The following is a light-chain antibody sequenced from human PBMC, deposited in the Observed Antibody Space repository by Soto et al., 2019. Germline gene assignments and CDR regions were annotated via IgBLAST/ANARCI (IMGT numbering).Light chain of an antibody. CDR2: DVF. CDR1: SSDVGGYDY. V-gene: IGLV2-11*01. J-gene: IGLJ2*01. CDR3: CSYAGGYTFGA. Sequence: QSALTQPRSVSGSPGQSVTISCTGTSSDVGGYDYVSWYQQQPGKAPKLMIYDVFKRPSGVPDRFSGSKSGNTASLTISGLQPDDEADYYCCSYAGGYTFGAFDGGTKVTVL.